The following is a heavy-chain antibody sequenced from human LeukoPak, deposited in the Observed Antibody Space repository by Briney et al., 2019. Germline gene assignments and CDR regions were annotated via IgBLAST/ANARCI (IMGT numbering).Heavy chain of an antibody. CDR3: ARAGGIPDY. CDR2: INHSGST. D-gene: IGHD1-26*01. J-gene: IGHJ4*02. V-gene: IGHV4-34*01. Sequence: SETLSLTCAVYGGSFSGYYWSWNRQPPGKGLEWIGEINHSGSTNYNPSLKSRVTISVGTSKNQFSLKLSSVTAADTAVYYCARAGGIPDYWGQGTLVTVSS. CDR1: GGSFSGYY.